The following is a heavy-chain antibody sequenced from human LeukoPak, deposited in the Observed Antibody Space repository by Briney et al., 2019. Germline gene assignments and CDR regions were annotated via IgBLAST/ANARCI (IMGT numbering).Heavy chain of an antibody. J-gene: IGHJ5*02. CDR2: IYHSGST. CDR3: ARRIRRYSSGWYTWFDP. V-gene: IGHV4-38-2*02. CDR1: GGSIRSYY. Sequence: PSETLSLTCTVSGGSIRSYYWGWIRQPPGKGLEWIGSIYHSGSTYYNPSLKSRVTISVDTSKNQFSLKLSSVTAADTAVYYCARRIRRYSSGWYTWFDPWGQGTLVTVSS. D-gene: IGHD6-19*01.